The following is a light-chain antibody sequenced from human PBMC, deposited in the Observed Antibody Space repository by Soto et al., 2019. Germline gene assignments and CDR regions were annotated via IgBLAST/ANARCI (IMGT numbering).Light chain of an antibody. CDR3: QQRNVWPPIT. Sequence: LTQSPATLSLSPGERATLSCRASQSVRTSLAWYQHKPGQAPRLVIYDASLRANGVPARFGGSGSGTDFTLTINSLEPEDFAVYYCQQRNVWPPITFGQGTRLEIK. CDR1: QSVRTS. J-gene: IGKJ5*01. V-gene: IGKV3-11*01. CDR2: DAS.